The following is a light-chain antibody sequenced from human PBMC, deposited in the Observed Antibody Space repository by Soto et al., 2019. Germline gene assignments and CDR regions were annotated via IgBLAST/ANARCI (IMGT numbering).Light chain of an antibody. CDR1: QSVGNNY. Sequence: EIVLTQSPGTLSLSPGERATLSCRASQSVGNNYLAWYQQKPGQAPRLLIHAASRRATGIPDRFSGSGSGTDVTLTITRLEPEDFAVYYCQQYDSSPLTFGGGTKVEIK. CDR2: AAS. J-gene: IGKJ4*01. CDR3: QQYDSSPLT. V-gene: IGKV3-20*01.